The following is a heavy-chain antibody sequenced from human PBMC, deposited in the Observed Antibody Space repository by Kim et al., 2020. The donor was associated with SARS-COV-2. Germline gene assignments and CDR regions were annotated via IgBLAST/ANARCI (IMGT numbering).Heavy chain of an antibody. V-gene: IGHV3-7*01. Sequence: DSVKGQFTISRDNAKNSLYLQMNSLRAEDTAVYYCARGFRSWVVVTYFDYWGQGTLVTVSS. D-gene: IGHD3-22*01. CDR3: ARGFRSWVVVTYFDY. J-gene: IGHJ4*02.